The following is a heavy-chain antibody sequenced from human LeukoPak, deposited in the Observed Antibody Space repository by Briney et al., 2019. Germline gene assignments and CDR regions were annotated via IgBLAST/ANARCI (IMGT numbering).Heavy chain of an antibody. Sequence: ASVKDSCKASGYTFTSYDINWVRQATGQGLEWMGWMNPNSGNTGYAQKFQGRVTMTRNTSISTAYMELSSLRSEDTAVYYCARSGHSSGYYYHFDYWGQGTLVTVSS. CDR3: ARSGHSSGYYYHFDY. CDR2: MNPNSGNT. CDR1: GYTFTSYD. J-gene: IGHJ4*02. V-gene: IGHV1-8*01. D-gene: IGHD3-22*01.